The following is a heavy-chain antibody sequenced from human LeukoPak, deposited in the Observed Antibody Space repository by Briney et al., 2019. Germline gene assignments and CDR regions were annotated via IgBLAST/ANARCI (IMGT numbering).Heavy chain of an antibody. CDR2: IDNTGSYM. Sequence: GGSLRLFCAASGFTFSIYSMNWVRQAPGKGLEWVSSIDNTGSYMYYVDSVNGRFTLSKDDAKNSVYLQVNSLRAEDTPVYYCTSSTGFGKYFDYWGQGIQVTVSS. CDR3: TSSTGFGKYFDY. D-gene: IGHD6-6*01. J-gene: IGHJ4*02. CDR1: GFTFSIYS. V-gene: IGHV3-21*03.